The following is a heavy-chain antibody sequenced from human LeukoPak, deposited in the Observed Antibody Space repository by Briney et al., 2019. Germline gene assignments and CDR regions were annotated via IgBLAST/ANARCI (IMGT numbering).Heavy chain of an antibody. J-gene: IGHJ6*03. CDR1: GGSIRSSSYY. CDR3: ASLHHNYDYVWGSYRPQDNYYYYYMDV. V-gene: IGHV4-39*01. Sequence: SETLSLTCTVSGGSIRSSSYYWGWIRQPPGKGLEWIGSMHYSGSTYYNPSLKSRVTISVDTSKNQFSLKLRSVTAADTAVYYCASLHHNYDYVWGSYRPQDNYYYYYMDVWGKGTTVTVSS. D-gene: IGHD3-16*02. CDR2: MHYSGST.